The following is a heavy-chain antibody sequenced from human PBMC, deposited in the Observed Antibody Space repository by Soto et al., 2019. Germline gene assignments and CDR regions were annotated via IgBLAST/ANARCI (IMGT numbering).Heavy chain of an antibody. CDR1: GYTFRNYG. CDR3: ASHDFGDYGGFDY. Sequence: QVQLVQSGPEVKKPGASVKVSCKASGYTFRNYGISWVRQAPGQRLEWVGWISAYNGHTKFAQKFQGRVTMSTDTSTSTASMELRSLRSYDTAVYFCASHDFGDYGGFDYWGPGTMVTVSS. D-gene: IGHD4-17*01. J-gene: IGHJ4*02. V-gene: IGHV1-18*01. CDR2: ISAYNGHT.